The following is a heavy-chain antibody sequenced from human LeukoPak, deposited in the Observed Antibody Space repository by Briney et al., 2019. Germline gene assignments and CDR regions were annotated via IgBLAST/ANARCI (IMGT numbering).Heavy chain of an antibody. V-gene: IGHV3-43*01. CDR2: LSWDGNST. Sequence: GGSLRLSCAASGFDFDGFTMHWVRQAPGKGLEWVSLLSWDGNSTYYADSVKGRFTMSRDSTKESVYLQMNSLRSDDTALYYCAKEGGLFGSGWYAAWGQGTLVTVAS. CDR1: GFDFDGFT. CDR3: AKEGGLFGSGWYAA. D-gene: IGHD6-19*01. J-gene: IGHJ5*02.